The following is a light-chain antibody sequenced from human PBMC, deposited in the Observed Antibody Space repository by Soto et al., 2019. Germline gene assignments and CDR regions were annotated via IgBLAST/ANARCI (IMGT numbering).Light chain of an antibody. Sequence: AIRMTQSPSSFSASTGDRVTITCRASQGISSYLAWYQQKPGKAPKLLIYAASTLQSGVPSRFSGSGSGTEFTLTISSLQPEDIATYYCQQYENLPTFGQGTRLEIK. CDR3: QQYENLPT. CDR1: QGISSY. CDR2: AAS. V-gene: IGKV1-8*01. J-gene: IGKJ5*01.